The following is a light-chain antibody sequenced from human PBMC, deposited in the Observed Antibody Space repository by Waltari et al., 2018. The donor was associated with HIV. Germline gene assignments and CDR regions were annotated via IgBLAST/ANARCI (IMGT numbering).Light chain of an antibody. CDR2: GAS. Sequence: EIVLTQSPGTLSLSPGESATLPCRANQSVTSNYLAWYQQKPGQAPRLLIYGASNRATGIPDRFSGSGSGTDFTLTISRLEPEDLAVYYCQQYGSSPMYSYGQGTKLEI. J-gene: IGKJ2*03. V-gene: IGKV3-20*01. CDR1: QSVTSNY. CDR3: QQYGSSPMYS.